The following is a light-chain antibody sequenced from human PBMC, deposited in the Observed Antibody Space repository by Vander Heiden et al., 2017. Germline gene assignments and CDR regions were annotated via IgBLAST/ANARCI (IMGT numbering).Light chain of an antibody. V-gene: IGKV1-39*01. CDR1: QSISSY. J-gene: IGKJ4*01. CDR3: QQSDSNPLT. CDR2: AAS. Sequence: SPSSLSASVGDRVTITCRASQSISSYLDWYQQKPGKAPKLLIYAASSLQSGVPSRFSGSGSGTDFTLTISSLQPEDFATYYCQQSDSNPLTFGEGTKVEIK.